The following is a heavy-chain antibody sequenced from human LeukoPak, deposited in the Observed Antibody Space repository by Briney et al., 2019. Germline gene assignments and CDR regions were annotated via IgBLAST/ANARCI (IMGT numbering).Heavy chain of an antibody. V-gene: IGHV3-23*01. D-gene: IGHD1-26*01. J-gene: IGHJ5*02. Sequence: QPGGSLRLSCEASGVTFSSYVMSWVRQAPGKGPEWVSGISGSGGSTYYADSVKGRFTISRDNSKNTLYLQMNSLRAEDTAVYYCAKEKWELLRYNWFDPWGQGTLVTVSS. CDR2: ISGSGGST. CDR3: AKEKWELLRYNWFDP. CDR1: GVTFSSYV.